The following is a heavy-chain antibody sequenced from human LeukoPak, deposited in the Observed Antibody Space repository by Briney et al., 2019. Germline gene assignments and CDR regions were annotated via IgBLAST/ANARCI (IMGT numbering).Heavy chain of an antibody. CDR2: ISGSGGST. CDR3: AKDQYSTVVPRPLDFDY. D-gene: IGHD4-23*01. CDR1: GFTFSNHA. J-gene: IGHJ4*02. V-gene: IGHV3-23*01. Sequence: GGSLRLSCAASGFTFSNHAMSWVRQAPGKGLERVSAISGSGGSTYYADSVKGRFTISRDNSKNTLYLQMNSLRAEDTAVYYCAKDQYSTVVPRPLDFDYWGQGTLVTVSS.